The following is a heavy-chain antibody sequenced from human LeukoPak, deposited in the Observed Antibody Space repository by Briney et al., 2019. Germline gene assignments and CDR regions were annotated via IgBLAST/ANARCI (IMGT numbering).Heavy chain of an antibody. CDR1: GFTLSSYG. CDR2: IWYDGSNK. Sequence: SGRSLRLSCAASGFTLSSYGMHWVRQAPGKGLEWVAVIWYDGSNKYYADSVKGRFTISRDNSKNTLYLQMNSLRAEDTAVYYCARDLTLSSGWSDNWFDPWGQGTLVTVSS. D-gene: IGHD6-19*01. J-gene: IGHJ5*02. V-gene: IGHV3-33*01. CDR3: ARDLTLSSGWSDNWFDP.